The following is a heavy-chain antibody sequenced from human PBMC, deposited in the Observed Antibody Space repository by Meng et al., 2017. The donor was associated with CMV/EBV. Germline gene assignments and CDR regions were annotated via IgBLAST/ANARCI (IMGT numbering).Heavy chain of an antibody. D-gene: IGHD3/OR15-3a*01. V-gene: IGHV3-13*01. J-gene: IGHJ4*02. Sequence: GESLKISCASSGFTFSSYDMHWVRQATGKGLEWVSAIGTAGDTYYPGSVKGRFTISRENAKNSLYLQMNSLRAGDTAVYYCAKDPGLVITYFDYWGQGTLVTVSS. CDR3: AKDPGLVITYFDY. CDR1: GFTFSSYD. CDR2: IGTAGDT.